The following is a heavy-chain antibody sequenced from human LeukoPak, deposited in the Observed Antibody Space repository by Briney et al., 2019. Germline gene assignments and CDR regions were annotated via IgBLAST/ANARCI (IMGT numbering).Heavy chain of an antibody. Sequence: SETLSLTCTVSGGSISSYYWSWIRQPPGKGLEWIGYIYYSGGTNYNPSLKSRVTISVDTSKNQFSLKLSSVTAADTAVYYCARHGDGYNLSSFLFDPWGQGTLVTVSS. CDR3: ARHGDGYNLSSFLFDP. CDR1: GGSISSYY. J-gene: IGHJ5*02. D-gene: IGHD5-24*01. V-gene: IGHV4-59*08. CDR2: IYYSGGT.